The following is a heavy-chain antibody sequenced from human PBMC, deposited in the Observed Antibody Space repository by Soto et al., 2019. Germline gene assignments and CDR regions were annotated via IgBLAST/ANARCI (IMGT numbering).Heavy chain of an antibody. CDR3: ARRLGYSGSGRRAFDT. Sequence: SETLSLTCAVYGGSFSGYYWSWIRQPPGKGLEWIGEINHSGSTNYNPSLKSRVTISVDTSKNQFSLKLSSVTAADTAVYYCARRLGYSGSGRRAFDTWGQGTMVTVSS. J-gene: IGHJ3*02. CDR2: INHSGST. CDR1: GGSFSGYY. D-gene: IGHD1-26*01. V-gene: IGHV4-34*01.